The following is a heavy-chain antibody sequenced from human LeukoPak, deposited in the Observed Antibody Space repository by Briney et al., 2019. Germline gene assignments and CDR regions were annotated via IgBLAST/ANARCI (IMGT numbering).Heavy chain of an antibody. CDR1: GGSISSSSYY. V-gene: IGHV4-39*07. J-gene: IGHJ5*02. CDR2: IYYSGST. CDR3: ASYGRRDASDWFDP. Sequence: SETLSLTCTVSGGSISSSSYYWGWIRQPPGKGLEWIGSIYYSGSTNYNPSLKSRVTISVDTSKNQFSLKLSSVTAADTAVYYCASYGRRDASDWFDPWGQGTLVTVSS. D-gene: IGHD4-17*01.